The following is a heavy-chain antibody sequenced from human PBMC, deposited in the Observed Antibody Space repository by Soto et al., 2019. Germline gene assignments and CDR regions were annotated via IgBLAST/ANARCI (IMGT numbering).Heavy chain of an antibody. Sequence: GGSLRLSCAASGFTFSDAWMSWVRQAPGKGLEWVGRIKSKTDGGTTDYAAPVKGRFTISRDDSKNTLYLQMNSLKTEDTAVYYCTKTGIPTVQTPAIRFSEWFDNYYYYHGMDVWGQGTTVTVSS. CDR3: TKTGIPTVQTPAIRFSEWFDNYYYYHGMDV. D-gene: IGHD3-3*01. V-gene: IGHV3-15*01. CDR2: IKSKTDGGTT. J-gene: IGHJ6*02. CDR1: GFTFSDAW.